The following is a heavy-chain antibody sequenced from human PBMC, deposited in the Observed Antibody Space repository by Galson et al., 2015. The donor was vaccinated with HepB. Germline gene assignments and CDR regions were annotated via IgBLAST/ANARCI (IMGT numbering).Heavy chain of an antibody. CDR2: IKEDGSKI. V-gene: IGHV3-7*01. J-gene: IGHJ4*02. D-gene: IGHD2-2*01. CDR3: AKGYCSSTSCYPDY. CDR1: GFTFSNYW. Sequence: SLRLSCAASGFTFSNYWMTWVRQAPGKGLEWVANIKEDGSKIYYVDSVRGRFTISRDNAKNSLYLQMNSLRAEDTAVYYCAKGYCSSTSCYPDYWGQGTLVTVSS.